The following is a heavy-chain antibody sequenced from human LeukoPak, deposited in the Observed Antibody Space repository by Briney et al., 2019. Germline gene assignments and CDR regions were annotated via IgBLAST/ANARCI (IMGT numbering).Heavy chain of an antibody. V-gene: IGHV3-21*01. CDR2: ISSSSSYI. J-gene: IGHJ4*02. CDR3: ARGTRYSSSWYAY. Sequence: PGGSLRLSCAASGFTFSSYSMNWDRQAPGKGLGWVSSISSSSSYIYYADSVKGRFTISRDNAKNSLYLQMNSLRAEDTAVYYCARGTRYSSSWYAYWGQGTLVTVSS. CDR1: GFTFSSYS. D-gene: IGHD6-13*01.